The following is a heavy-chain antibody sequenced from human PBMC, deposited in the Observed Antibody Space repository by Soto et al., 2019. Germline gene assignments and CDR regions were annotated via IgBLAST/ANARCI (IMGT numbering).Heavy chain of an antibody. CDR1: VGSISGSYYY. J-gene: IGHJ4*02. V-gene: IGHV4-39*01. CDR2: FFYTVFT. CDR3: ATSQKGYNWNYFDH. Sequence: PSETLSLSCTVSVGSISGSYYYWCCLLQSPWKGPDWIVSFFYTVFTSYNPSLESRVSLSVDTSKNQFSLKVSGVSAADTAVYYCATSQKGYNWNYFDHWGQGALVTVSS. D-gene: IGHD1-20*01.